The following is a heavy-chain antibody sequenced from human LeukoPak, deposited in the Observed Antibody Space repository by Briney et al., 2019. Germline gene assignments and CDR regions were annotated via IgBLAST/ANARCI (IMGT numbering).Heavy chain of an antibody. CDR2: ISSSGSTI. CDR1: GFTFSGYY. V-gene: IGHV3-11*01. J-gene: IGHJ4*02. D-gene: IGHD3-22*01. Sequence: PGGSLRLSCAASGFTFSGYYMSWIRQAPGKGLEWVSYISSSGSTIYYADSVKGRFTISRDNAKNSLYLQMNSLRAEDTAVYYCARERGRRGYYDSSGYYMESSYWGQGTLVTVSS. CDR3: ARERGRRGYYDSSGYYMESSY.